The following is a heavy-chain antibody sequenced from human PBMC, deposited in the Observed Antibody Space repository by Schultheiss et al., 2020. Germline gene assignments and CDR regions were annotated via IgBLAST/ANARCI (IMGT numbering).Heavy chain of an antibody. CDR3: ARHGSGSP. V-gene: IGHV4-59*01. D-gene: IGHD3-10*01. Sequence: SETLSLTCTVSGGSISSYYWSWIRQPPGKGLEWIGYIYYSGSTYYNPSLKSRVTISVDTSKNQFSLKLSSVTAADTAMYYCARHGSGSPWGQGTLVTVSS. J-gene: IGHJ5*02. CDR1: GGSISSYY. CDR2: IYYSGST.